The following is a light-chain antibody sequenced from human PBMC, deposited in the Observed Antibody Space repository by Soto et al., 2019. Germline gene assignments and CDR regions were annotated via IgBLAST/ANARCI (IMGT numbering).Light chain of an antibody. CDR3: QYYGSSPLT. V-gene: IGKV3-20*01. CDR1: QTISSNY. CDR2: GAS. Sequence: EIVLTQSPGTLSLSPGERATLSCRASQTISSNYLAWYQQKPGLAPRLLIYGASNRATEFPDRFSGSGSGTDFTLTITRLEPEDFAVYYCQYYGSSPLTFGGGTTVEVK. J-gene: IGKJ4*01.